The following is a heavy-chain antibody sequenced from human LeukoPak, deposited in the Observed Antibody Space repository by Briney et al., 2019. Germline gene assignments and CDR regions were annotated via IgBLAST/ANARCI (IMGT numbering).Heavy chain of an antibody. J-gene: IGHJ5*02. CDR1: GYSISSGYY. CDR3: AGVAWVGAAETGNWFDP. D-gene: IGHD2-15*01. Sequence: SSETLSLTYTVSGYSISSGYYWGWIRQPPGKGLEWIGSIYHSGSTYYNPSLKSRVTISVDTSKNQFSLKLSSVTAADTAVYYCAGVAWVGAAETGNWFDPWGQGTLVTVSS. V-gene: IGHV4-38-2*02. CDR2: IYHSGST.